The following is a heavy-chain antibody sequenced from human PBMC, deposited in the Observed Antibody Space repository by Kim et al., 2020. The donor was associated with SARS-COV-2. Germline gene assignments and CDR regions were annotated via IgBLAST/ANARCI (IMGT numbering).Heavy chain of an antibody. D-gene: IGHD6-19*01. CDR3: AKQEDPQWLVNWGYYYYGMDV. Sequence: GGSLRLSCAASGFTFGDYAMHWVRQAPGKGLEWVSGISWNSGSIGYADSVKGRFTISRDNAKNSLYLQMNSLRAEDTALYYCAKQEDPQWLVNWGYYYYGMDVWGQGTTVTVSS. J-gene: IGHJ6*02. V-gene: IGHV3-9*01. CDR2: ISWNSGSI. CDR1: GFTFGDYA.